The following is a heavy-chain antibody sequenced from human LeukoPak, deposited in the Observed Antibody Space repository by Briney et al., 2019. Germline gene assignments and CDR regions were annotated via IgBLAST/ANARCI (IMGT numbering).Heavy chain of an antibody. J-gene: IGHJ4*02. CDR2: IDDDGTDT. Sequence: GGSLRLSCAASGFTSGSYWMHWVRQAPGKGPEWVSRIDDDGTDTHYAVSVKGRFTISRDNSKNTLYLQMNSLRAEDTAVYYCAKDLTRRYDFWSGVDYWGQGTLVTVSS. V-gene: IGHV3-74*01. CDR3: AKDLTRRYDFWSGVDY. D-gene: IGHD3-3*01. CDR1: GFTSGSYW.